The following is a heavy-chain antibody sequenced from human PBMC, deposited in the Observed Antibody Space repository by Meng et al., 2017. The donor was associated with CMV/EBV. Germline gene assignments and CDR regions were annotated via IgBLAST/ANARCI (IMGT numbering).Heavy chain of an antibody. J-gene: IGHJ5*02. CDR1: GGSISSYY. D-gene: IGHD3-3*01. Sequence: GSLRLSCTVSGGSISSYYWSWIRQPPGKGLEWIGYIYYSASTNYNPSLKSRVTISVDTSKNQFSLKLSSVTAADTAVYYCARLGGVTIFGVVIPNWFDPWGQGTLVTVSS. CDR2: IYYSAST. CDR3: ARLGGVTIFGVVIPNWFDP. V-gene: IGHV4-59*01.